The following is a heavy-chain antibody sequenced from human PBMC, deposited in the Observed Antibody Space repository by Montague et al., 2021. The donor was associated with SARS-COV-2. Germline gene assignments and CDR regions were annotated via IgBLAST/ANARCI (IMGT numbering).Heavy chain of an antibody. J-gene: IGHJ6*02. CDR2: ISSSSSYI. CDR3: AREEGDYYGMDV. Sequence: SLRLSCAASGFTFSGYNFNWVRQAPGKGLEWVSSISSSSSYIYYADSVKGRFTISRDNARTSLYLQMNSLRVEDTAVYYCAREEGDYYGMDVWGQGTTVTVSS. CDR1: GFTFSGYN. V-gene: IGHV3-21*01.